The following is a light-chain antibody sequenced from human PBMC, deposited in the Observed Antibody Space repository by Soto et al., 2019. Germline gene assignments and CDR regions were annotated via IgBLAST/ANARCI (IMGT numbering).Light chain of an antibody. Sequence: EIVLTQSPGTLSLSPGEGATLSCRASQSVSTSYLAWYQQKPGQAPRLLIYGASTRATGIPARFSGSGSGTEFTLTISSLQPEDFATYYCQQADTFPITFGQGTRLEI. CDR2: GAS. J-gene: IGKJ5*01. CDR3: QQADTFPIT. V-gene: IGKV3D-7*01. CDR1: QSVSTSY.